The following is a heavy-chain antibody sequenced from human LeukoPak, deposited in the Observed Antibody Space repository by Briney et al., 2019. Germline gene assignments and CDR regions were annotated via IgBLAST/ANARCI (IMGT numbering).Heavy chain of an antibody. D-gene: IGHD2-8*02. V-gene: IGHV3-30*04. CDR1: GFTFSSYA. CDR3: ARAGGPYWYYGMDV. J-gene: IGHJ6*02. CDR2: ISYDGSNK. Sequence: PGRSLRLSCAASGFTFSSYAMHWVSQAPGKGLEWVAVISYDGSNKYYADSVKGRFTISRDNSKNTLYLQMNSLRAEDTAVYYCARAGGPYWYYGMDVWGQGTTVTVSS.